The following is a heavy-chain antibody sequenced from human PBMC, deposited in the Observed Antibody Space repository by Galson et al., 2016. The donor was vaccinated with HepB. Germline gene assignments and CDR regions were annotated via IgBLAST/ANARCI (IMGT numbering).Heavy chain of an antibody. J-gene: IGHJ4*02. CDR2: IYPNNGDT. CDR3: AVGSDF. V-gene: IGHV1-2*02. CDR1: GYSFIAFY. Sequence: SVKVSCKASGYSFIAFYIHWVRQAPGQGLEWMGWIYPNNGDTSYSQKFQGRVTMTRDTSINTAYMEFSRLTSDDTAVYYCAVGSDFWGRGTLITVSS. D-gene: IGHD1-26*01.